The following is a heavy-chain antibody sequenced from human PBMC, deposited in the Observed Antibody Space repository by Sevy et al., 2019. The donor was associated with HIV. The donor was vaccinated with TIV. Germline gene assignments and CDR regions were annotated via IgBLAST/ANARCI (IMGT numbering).Heavy chain of an antibody. CDR1: GVSISSDY. CDR2: IHHSGNS. Sequence: SETLSLTCRVSGVSISSDYWSWIRQPPGKEPEWIGYIHHSGNSNYKTSLKSRVTMSVDTSKNQFSMNLRSVSAADTAVYYCARSVAANMDVWGKGTTVTVSS. CDR3: ARSVAANMDV. V-gene: IGHV4-59*01. D-gene: IGHD1-26*01. J-gene: IGHJ6*03.